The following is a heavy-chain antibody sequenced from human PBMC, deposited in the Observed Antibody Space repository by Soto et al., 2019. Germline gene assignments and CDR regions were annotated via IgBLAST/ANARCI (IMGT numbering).Heavy chain of an antibody. D-gene: IGHD6-19*01. CDR3: VWSVAGTLTDKYYFDY. CDR1: GFTFTSSA. V-gene: IGHV1-58*01. CDR2: IVVGSGNT. Sequence: KVSCKASGFTFTSSAVQWVRQARGQRLEWIGWIVVGSGNTNYAQKFQERVTITRDMSTSTAYMELSSLRSEDTAVYYCVWSVAGTLTDKYYFDYWGQGTLVTVSS. J-gene: IGHJ4*02.